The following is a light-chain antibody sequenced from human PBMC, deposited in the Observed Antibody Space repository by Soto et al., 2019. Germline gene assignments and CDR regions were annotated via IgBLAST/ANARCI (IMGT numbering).Light chain of an antibody. CDR3: QHRTNWPGT. V-gene: IGKV3-11*02. CDR2: DTS. Sequence: EVVLTQSPVTLSLSPGDRVTLSCRASQSVSNFLAWYQQKPGQAPRLIIYDTSNRATGISARFSGTGSGRDFALTFSSVDPGDLAVYFCQHRTNWPGTFGQGTKVDIK. CDR1: QSVSNF. J-gene: IGKJ2*01.